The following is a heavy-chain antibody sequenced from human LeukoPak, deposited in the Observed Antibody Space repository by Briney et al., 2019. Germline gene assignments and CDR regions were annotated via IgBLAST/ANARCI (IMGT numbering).Heavy chain of an antibody. D-gene: IGHD3-10*01. CDR1: GFTFSSYG. V-gene: IGHV3-30*18. J-gene: IGHJ4*02. CDR2: ISYDGSNK. Sequence: PGGSLRLSCAASGFTFSSYGMHWVRQAPGKGLEWVAVISYDGSNKYNADSVKGRFTISRDNSKNTLYLQMNSLRAEDTAVYYCAKDRGLDYWGQGTLVTVSS. CDR3: AKDRGLDY.